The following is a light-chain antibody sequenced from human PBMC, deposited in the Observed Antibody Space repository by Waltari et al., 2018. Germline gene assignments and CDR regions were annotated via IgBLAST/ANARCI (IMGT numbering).Light chain of an antibody. V-gene: IGKV3-11*01. J-gene: IGKJ2*01. CDR2: DAS. Sequence: EVVLTQSPATLSLSPGERATLSCRSSQSVSTFLDWYQQKPGQAPRLLIYDASNRATGIPARFSGSGSGTDFTLTISSLEPEDFALYYCQQRNNWPRVTFGQGTKLEIK. CDR3: QQRNNWPRVT. CDR1: QSVSTF.